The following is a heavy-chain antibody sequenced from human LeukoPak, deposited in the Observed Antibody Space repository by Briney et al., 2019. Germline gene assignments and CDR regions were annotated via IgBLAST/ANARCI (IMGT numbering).Heavy chain of an antibody. D-gene: IGHD6-6*01. Sequence: PGGSLRLSCAASGFTFDDYAMHWVRQAPGKGLEWVSGISWNSGSIGYADSVKGRFTISRDNAKNSLYLQMNSLRAEDTALYYCAKALVRAGYYFDYWGQGTLVTVSS. V-gene: IGHV3-9*01. CDR1: GFTFDDYA. CDR2: ISWNSGSI. J-gene: IGHJ4*02. CDR3: AKALVRAGYYFDY.